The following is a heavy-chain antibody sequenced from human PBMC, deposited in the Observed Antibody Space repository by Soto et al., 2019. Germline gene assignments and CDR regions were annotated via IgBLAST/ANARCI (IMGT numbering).Heavy chain of an antibody. V-gene: IGHV4-34*01. Sequence: KPSETLSLTCAVYGESFSGFYWSWIRRSPGKGLEWIGEINHSGSTNYNPSLKTRVTISVDTSKNQFSLNLNSVTAADTAVYYCARGKGYCTTSSCRECGSCYYDYWGQGALVTVSS. D-gene: IGHD2-2*01. CDR1: GESFSGFY. CDR2: INHSGST. CDR3: ARGKGYCTTSSCRECGSCYYDY. J-gene: IGHJ4*02.